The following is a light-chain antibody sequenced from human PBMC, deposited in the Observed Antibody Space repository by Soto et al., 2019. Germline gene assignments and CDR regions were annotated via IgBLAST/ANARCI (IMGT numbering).Light chain of an antibody. CDR1: ALPRQY. Sequence: SYELTQPPSVSVSPGQTARITCSGDALPRQYAYWYQQKPGQAPVLVIYKNTARPSGIPERFSGSTSGTTVTLTISGVQAEDEADYYCQSSDSSGSYYVFGTGTKLTVL. CDR3: QSSDSSGSYYV. J-gene: IGLJ1*01. V-gene: IGLV3-25*02. CDR2: KNT.